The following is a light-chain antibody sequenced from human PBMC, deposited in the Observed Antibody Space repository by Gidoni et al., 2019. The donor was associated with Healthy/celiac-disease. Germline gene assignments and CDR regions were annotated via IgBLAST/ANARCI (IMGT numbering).Light chain of an antibody. Sequence: ERVMTQSPDHLSLSPGERATLSCRASQSDSSKLAWYQKKPGQPPRRLIHGASTRATGSPARFSGSGCGIEFTITISSLQSEDFAVYYCQQYNNWPLLTFGGGTKVEIK. J-gene: IGKJ4*01. CDR2: GAS. CDR1: QSDSSK. CDR3: QQYNNWPLLT. V-gene: IGKV3-15*01.